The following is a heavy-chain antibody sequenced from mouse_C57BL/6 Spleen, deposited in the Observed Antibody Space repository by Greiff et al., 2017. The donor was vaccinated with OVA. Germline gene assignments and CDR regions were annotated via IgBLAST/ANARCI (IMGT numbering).Heavy chain of an antibody. D-gene: IGHD2-14*01. CDR3: ARDGTYVDAMDY. CDR2: IYPGDGDT. Sequence: VQLQQSGPELVKPGASVKISCKASGYAFSSSWMNWVKQRPGEGLEWIGRIYPGDGDTNYNGKFKGKATLTADKSSSTAYMQLSSLTSEDSAVYFCARDGTYVDAMDYWGQGTSVTVSS. CDR1: GYAFSSSW. J-gene: IGHJ4*01. V-gene: IGHV1-82*01.